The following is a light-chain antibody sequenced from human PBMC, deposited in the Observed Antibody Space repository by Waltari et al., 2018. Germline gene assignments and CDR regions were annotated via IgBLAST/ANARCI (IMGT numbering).Light chain of an antibody. V-gene: IGLV1-40*01. CDR1: GSNVGAGSD. Sequence: QSVLTQPPSVSGAPGQRVIISCAGSGSNVGAGSDVQWYQQLPGRAPTPLTNGNTNRPSGVPDRFSGSKSGASASLAITGLQAEDEADYYCQSYDSNVGGSVFGAGTKVSVL. CDR2: GNT. J-gene: IGLJ1*01. CDR3: QSYDSNVGGSV.